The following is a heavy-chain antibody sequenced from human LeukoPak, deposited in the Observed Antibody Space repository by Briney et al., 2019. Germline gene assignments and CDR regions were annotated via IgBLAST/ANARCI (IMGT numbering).Heavy chain of an antibody. CDR3: ARVTMIVVDDAFDI. J-gene: IGHJ3*02. CDR1: GYTFISYN. D-gene: IGHD3-22*01. V-gene: IGHV1-46*01. Sequence: ASVKVSCKASGYTFISYNMHWVRQAPGKGLDGMGIINPSGGSTIYAQKFQGRVTMTRDTSISTAYMELSRLRSDDTAVYYCARVTMIVVDDAFDIWGQGTMVTVSS. CDR2: INPSGGST.